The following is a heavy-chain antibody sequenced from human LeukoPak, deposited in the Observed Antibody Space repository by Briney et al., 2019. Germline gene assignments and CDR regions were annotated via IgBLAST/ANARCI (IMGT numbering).Heavy chain of an antibody. CDR1: GYNFTNYW. CDR3: ALQPGYCSSASCSHFDF. J-gene: IGHJ4*02. CDR2: IYPDDSNT. V-gene: IGHV5-51*01. Sequence: GESLKISCKGSGYNFTNYWIVWVRQMPGKGLEWMGIIYPDDSNTRYSPSFQGQVTISVDKSFSTAYLQWNSLKASDTAMYYCALQPGYCSSASCSHFDFWGQGTLVTVSS. D-gene: IGHD2-2*01.